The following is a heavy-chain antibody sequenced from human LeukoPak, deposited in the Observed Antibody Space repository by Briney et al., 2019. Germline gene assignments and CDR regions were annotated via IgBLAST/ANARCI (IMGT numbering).Heavy chain of an antibody. Sequence: PGGSLRLSCAASGFTFSSYAMSWVRQAPGKGLEWVSAISGSGGSTYYADSVKGRFTISRDNSKNTLYLQMNGLRAEDTAVYYCAKDKGYAMIVVSDYWGQGTLVTVSS. J-gene: IGHJ4*02. CDR2: ISGSGGST. CDR1: GFTFSSYA. V-gene: IGHV3-23*01. CDR3: AKDKGYAMIVVSDY. D-gene: IGHD3-22*01.